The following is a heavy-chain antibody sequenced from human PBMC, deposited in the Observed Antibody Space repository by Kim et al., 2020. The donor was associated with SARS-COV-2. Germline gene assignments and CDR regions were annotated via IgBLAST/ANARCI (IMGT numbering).Heavy chain of an antibody. Sequence: ASVKVSCKASGYTFTSYAMNWVRQAPGQGLEWMGWINTNTGNPTYAQGFTGRFVFSLDTSVSTAYLQISSLKAEDTAVYYCARRAAFTIFEVDISYYYYYMDVWGKGTTVTVSS. V-gene: IGHV7-4-1*02. CDR2: INTNTGNP. CDR3: ARRAAFTIFEVDISYYYYYMDV. D-gene: IGHD3-3*01. CDR1: GYTFTSYA. J-gene: IGHJ6*03.